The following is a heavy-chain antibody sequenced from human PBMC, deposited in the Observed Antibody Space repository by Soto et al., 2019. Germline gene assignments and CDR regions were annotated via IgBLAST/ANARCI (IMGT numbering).Heavy chain of an antibody. CDR3: AKVEATITIRTYYYDY. D-gene: IGHD4-4*01. V-gene: IGHV3-23*01. CDR1: GFTFSSYA. Sequence: PGGSLRLSCAASGFTFSSYAMSWVRQAPGKGLEWVSAISGSGGSTYYADSVKGRFTISRDNSKNTLYLQMNGLRAEDTAVYYCAKVEATITIRTYYYDYWGQGTLLIV. J-gene: IGHJ4*02. CDR2: ISGSGGST.